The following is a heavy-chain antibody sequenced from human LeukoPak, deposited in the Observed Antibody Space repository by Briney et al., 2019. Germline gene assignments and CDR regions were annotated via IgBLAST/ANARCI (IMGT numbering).Heavy chain of an antibody. D-gene: IGHD4-23*01. CDR1: GLTISNYW. CDR3: AKGGTTVVDY. J-gene: IGHJ4*02. CDR2: INSDGSGT. V-gene: IGHV3-74*01. Sequence: GGSQRLSCAASGLTISNYWMHWVRRAPGKGLVWVARINSDGSGTTYADSVKGRFTISRDNAKNTLYLQMNSLRDEDTAVYYCAKGGTTVVDYWGQGTLVTVSS.